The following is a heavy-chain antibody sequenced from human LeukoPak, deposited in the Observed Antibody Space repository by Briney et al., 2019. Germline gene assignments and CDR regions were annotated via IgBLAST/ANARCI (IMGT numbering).Heavy chain of an antibody. V-gene: IGHV2-5*02. CDR2: IYWDDDN. CDR3: AHLAHSSWYPWFDP. Sequence: SGPTLVNPTQTLTLTCTFSGFSLSTSGVGVGWIRQPPGKALEWLALIYWDDDNRYSPSLKSRPTITKDTAKNQVVLTMTNMDPVDTATYYCAHLAHSSWYPWFDPWGQGTLVTVSS. D-gene: IGHD6-13*01. J-gene: IGHJ5*02. CDR1: GFSLSTSGVG.